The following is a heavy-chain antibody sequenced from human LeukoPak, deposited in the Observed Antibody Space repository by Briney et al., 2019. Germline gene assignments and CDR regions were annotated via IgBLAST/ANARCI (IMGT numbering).Heavy chain of an antibody. J-gene: IGHJ3*02. CDR1: GYTLTSYG. D-gene: IGHD4-17*01. V-gene: IGHV1-18*01. Sequence: ASVKVSCKASGYTLTSYGISWVRQAPGQGLEWMGWIRPNNGNTDYAQKFQGRVTLTTDTSTSTAYMELRSLKSDDTAVYYCARDRDPYGDYVGDAFDIWGQGTMVTASS. CDR3: ARDRDPYGDYVGDAFDI. CDR2: IRPNNGNT.